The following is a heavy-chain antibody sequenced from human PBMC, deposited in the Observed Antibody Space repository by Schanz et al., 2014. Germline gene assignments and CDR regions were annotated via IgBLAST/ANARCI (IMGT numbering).Heavy chain of an antibody. V-gene: IGHV4-61*02. Sequence: QVQLQESGPGLVKPSGTLSLTCAVSGASISSSNWWGWVRQPAGKGLEWIGRIYSRGSSTYNPSLRGRVTKPIDTSNNQFPLKLNSGTAADTAVYYCARGGSVATIAPYTWFDPWGQGTLVTVSS. J-gene: IGHJ5*02. D-gene: IGHD5-12*01. CDR3: ARGGSVATIAPYTWFDP. CDR1: GASISSSNW. CDR2: IYSRGSS.